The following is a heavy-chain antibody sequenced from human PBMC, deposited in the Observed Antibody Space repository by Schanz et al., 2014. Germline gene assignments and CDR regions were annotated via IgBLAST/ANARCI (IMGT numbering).Heavy chain of an antibody. CDR2: MSYDGSIK. V-gene: IGHV3-30*19. Sequence: QVQLVESGGGVVQPGRSLRLSCAASGFTFSSYGMHWVRQAPGKGLEWVTAMSYDGSIKYYGGSVKGRFTISTDKSKNPLYLRMNTLRSEVTAVYDCANASTHSDSVLVQSAIDFWGQGTLVTVSS. CDR3: ANASTHSDSVLVQSAIDF. D-gene: IGHD2-2*01. CDR1: GFTFSSYG. J-gene: IGHJ4*02.